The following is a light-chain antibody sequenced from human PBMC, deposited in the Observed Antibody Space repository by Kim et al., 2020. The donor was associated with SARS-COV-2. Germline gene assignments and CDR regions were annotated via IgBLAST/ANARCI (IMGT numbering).Light chain of an antibody. CDR3: QQYNNWPLT. Sequence: EIVMTQIPATLSVSPGERATLSCRASQSVSTNLAWYQQKPGQPPRPLIYSASTRATGVPARFSGSGSRTEFTLTISSLQSEDFAVYYCQQYNNWPLTFGGGTKMDIK. CDR1: QSVSTN. CDR2: SAS. V-gene: IGKV3-15*01. J-gene: IGKJ4*01.